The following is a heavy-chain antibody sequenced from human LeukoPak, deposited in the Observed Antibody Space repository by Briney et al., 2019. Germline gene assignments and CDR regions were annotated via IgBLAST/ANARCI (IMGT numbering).Heavy chain of an antibody. CDR3: ASRTTSGWFDP. CDR2: IYYSGGT. D-gene: IGHD1/OR15-1a*01. V-gene: IGHV4-59*01. Sequence: SETLSLTCTVSGGSISSYYWSWIRQPPGKGLEWIGYIYYSGGTSYNPSLKSRVTISVDTSKNQFSLTLSSVTAADTAVYFCASRTTSGWFDPWGQGTLVTVTS. J-gene: IGHJ5*02. CDR1: GGSISSYY.